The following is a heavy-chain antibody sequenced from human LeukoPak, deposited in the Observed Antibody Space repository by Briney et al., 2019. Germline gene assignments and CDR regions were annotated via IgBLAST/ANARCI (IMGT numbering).Heavy chain of an antibody. CDR1: GGSISSGSYD. CDR2: IYTSGST. CDR3: ARAGLWFGESLFDP. V-gene: IGHV4-61*02. Sequence: SQTLSLTCTVSGGSISSGSYDWSWIRQPAGKGLEWIGRIYTSGSTNYNPSLKSRVTISVDTSKNQFSLKLRSVTAADTAVYYCARAGLWFGESLFDPWGQGTLVTVSS. J-gene: IGHJ5*02. D-gene: IGHD3-10*01.